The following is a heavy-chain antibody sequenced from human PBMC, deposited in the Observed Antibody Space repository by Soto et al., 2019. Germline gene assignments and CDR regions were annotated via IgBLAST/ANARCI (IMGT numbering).Heavy chain of an antibody. CDR1: GESFSYYY. Sequence: SETLSLPCAVYGESFSYYYWTWFRQPPGKRREWIGEINHSGSTKYTPCLRSRVTRSVVTSKNKSSRKLNSVTAADTAVYYCVRVPALGCSTTSCYLDYCGRETLVIVSS. CDR2: INHSGST. J-gene: IGHJ4*03. D-gene: IGHD2-2*01. CDR3: VRVPALGCSTTSCYLDY. V-gene: IGHV4-34*01.